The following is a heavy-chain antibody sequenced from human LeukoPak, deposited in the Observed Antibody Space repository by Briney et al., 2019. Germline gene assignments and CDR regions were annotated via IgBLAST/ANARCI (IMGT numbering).Heavy chain of an antibody. D-gene: IGHD5/OR15-5a*01. Sequence: ASVKVSCKASGYTFTDYYVRWVRQAPGEGLEWVGWVFPHSGDTYYAQRFHGRVAMTTDTSINTAYMELSRLKADDTGVYFCARPPRDLVSAAPFPFWGQGTLVTVSS. V-gene: IGHV1-2*02. CDR3: ARPPRDLVSAAPFPF. CDR2: VFPHSGDT. CDR1: GYTFTDYY. J-gene: IGHJ1*01.